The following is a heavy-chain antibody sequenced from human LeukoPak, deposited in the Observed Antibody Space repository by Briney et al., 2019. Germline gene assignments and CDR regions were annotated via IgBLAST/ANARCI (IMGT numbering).Heavy chain of an antibody. D-gene: IGHD3-22*01. V-gene: IGHV1-69*13. CDR3: ARLPGGYYDSSGYYYADTDY. CDR2: IIPIFGTA. J-gene: IGHJ4*02. CDR1: GYTFTGYY. Sequence: SVKVSCKASGYTFTGYYMHWVRQAPGQGLEWMGGIIPIFGTANYAQKFQGRVTITADESTSTAYMELSSLRSEDTAVYYCARLPGGYYDSSGYYYADTDYWGQGTLVTVSS.